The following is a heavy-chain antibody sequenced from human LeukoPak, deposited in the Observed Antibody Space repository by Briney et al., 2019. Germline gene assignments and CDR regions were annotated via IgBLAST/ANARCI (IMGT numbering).Heavy chain of an antibody. CDR2: ISSSSSFI. V-gene: IGHV3-21*01. CDR3: ARDPYYGSGSLSTDY. CDR1: GFTLNGFS. D-gene: IGHD3-10*01. J-gene: IGHJ4*02. Sequence: GGSLRLSCAASGFTLNGFSMNWVRQAPGKGLEWVSSISSSSSFIFYADSVKGRFTISRDNAKNSLYLQMNSLRAEDTAVYYCARDPYYGSGSLSTDYWGQGTLVTVSS.